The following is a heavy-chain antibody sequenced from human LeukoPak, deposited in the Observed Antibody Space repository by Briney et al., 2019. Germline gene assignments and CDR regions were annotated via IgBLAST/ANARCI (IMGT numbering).Heavy chain of an antibody. Sequence: KASQTLSLTCTVSGGSISSRSYYWGWIRQPPGKGLEWIGSIYYSGSTYYNPSLKSRVTISVDTSKNQFSLKLSSVTAADTAVYYCARGPPGYGGILIWFDPWGQGTLVTVSS. CDR2: IYYSGST. CDR1: GGSISSRSYY. J-gene: IGHJ5*02. V-gene: IGHV4-39*01. CDR3: ARGPPGYGGILIWFDP. D-gene: IGHD4-23*01.